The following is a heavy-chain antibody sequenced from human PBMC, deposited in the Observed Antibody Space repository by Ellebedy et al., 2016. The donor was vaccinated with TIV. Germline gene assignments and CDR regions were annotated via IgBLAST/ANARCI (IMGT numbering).Heavy chain of an antibody. J-gene: IGHJ2*01. CDR3: VRDHQDDACDYGDDICDWYFDL. CDR1: GFTFSDYD. V-gene: IGHV4-30-4*08. D-gene: IGHD4-17*01. Sequence: LRLSCAASGFTFSDYDMDWVRQAPGKGLEWIGYIYHTGTSYYNPSLKSPVTMSVDRSKNQFSLKVSPVTAADTAVYFCVRDHQDDACDYGDDICDWYFDLWGRGTLVTVSS. CDR2: IYHTGTS.